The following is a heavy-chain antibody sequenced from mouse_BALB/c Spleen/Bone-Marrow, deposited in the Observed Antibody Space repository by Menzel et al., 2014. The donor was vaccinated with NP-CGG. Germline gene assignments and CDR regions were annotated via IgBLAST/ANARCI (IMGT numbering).Heavy chain of an antibody. CDR3: ARQGRYFDV. CDR2: IWSGGST. J-gene: IGHJ1*01. Sequence: VKLVESGPGLVQPSQSLSITCTVSGFSLTSYGVHWVRQSPGKGLEWLGVIWSGGSTDYNAAFISRLSISKDNSKSXVFFKMNSLQANDTAIYYCARQGRYFDVWGAGTTVTVSS. CDR1: GFSLTSYG. V-gene: IGHV2-2*02.